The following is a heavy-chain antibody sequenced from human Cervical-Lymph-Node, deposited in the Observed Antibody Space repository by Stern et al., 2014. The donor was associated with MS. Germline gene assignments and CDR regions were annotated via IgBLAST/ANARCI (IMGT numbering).Heavy chain of an antibody. D-gene: IGHD6-19*01. CDR3: ASLAVAAIQPNN. CDR1: GGTFSTYP. Sequence: QVQLVESGAEVKKPGSSVKVSCKASGGTFSTYPISWVRQAPGQGLEWIGGIIPIFGSSNYAQKFQVRVTISADESTRTAYMELSSLRSEDSAVYYCASLAVAAIQPNNWGQGTQVTVSS. J-gene: IGHJ4*02. CDR2: IIPIFGSS. V-gene: IGHV1-69*01.